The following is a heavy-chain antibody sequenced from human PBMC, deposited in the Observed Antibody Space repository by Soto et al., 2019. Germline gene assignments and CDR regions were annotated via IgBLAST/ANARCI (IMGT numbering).Heavy chain of an antibody. J-gene: IGHJ4*02. Sequence: GGSLRLSCSASGFTFSNYGMHWVRQAPGKGLEWVAVISYDGSSTYCADSVKGRFTISRDNSKNTLYLHVNSLRAEDTAVYYCAKDHSIGSSGYYTLFDYWGQGTLVTVSS. CDR3: AKDHSIGSSGYYTLFDY. D-gene: IGHD3-22*01. V-gene: IGHV3-30*18. CDR1: GFTFSNYG. CDR2: ISYDGSST.